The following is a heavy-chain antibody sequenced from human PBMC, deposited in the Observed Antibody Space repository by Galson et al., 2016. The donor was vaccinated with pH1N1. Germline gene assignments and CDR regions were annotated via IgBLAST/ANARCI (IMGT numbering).Heavy chain of an antibody. J-gene: IGHJ3*02. Sequence: SVKVSCKASGYTFINYGIAWVRQAPGQGPEWMGWISAYDGHTDYAQNFQGRVAMTIDTSTSTANMELRSLRSDETAVYYCARGRGVFDIWGQGTRVTVSS. CDR3: ARGRGVFDI. D-gene: IGHD3-10*01. CDR1: GYTFINYG. V-gene: IGHV1-18*01. CDR2: ISAYDGHT.